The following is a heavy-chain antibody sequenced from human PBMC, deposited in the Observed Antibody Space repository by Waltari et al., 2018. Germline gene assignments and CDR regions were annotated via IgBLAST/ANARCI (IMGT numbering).Heavy chain of an antibody. J-gene: IGHJ6*03. V-gene: IGHV3-23*04. CDR3: AKSKESYYYYYMDV. CDR1: GFTFSRYA. Sequence: EVQLVESGGGLVQPGGSLRLSCAASGFTFSRYAMSWVRQAPGKVLEWVSAISGSGGSTYYADSVKGRFTISRDNSKNTLYLQMNSLRVEDTAVYYCAKSKESYYYYYMDVWGKGTTVTVSS. CDR2: ISGSGGST.